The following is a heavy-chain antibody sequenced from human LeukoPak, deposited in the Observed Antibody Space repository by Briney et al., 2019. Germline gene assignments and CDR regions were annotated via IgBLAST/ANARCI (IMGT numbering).Heavy chain of an antibody. Sequence: GESLKISCKGSGYSFTSYWIGWVRQMPGKGLELMGIIYPCDSDTRYSPSFQGQVTISADKSISSAYLQWRGLKASDTAMYYCSRHGYSSGNFDYLGQGTLVTVSS. D-gene: IGHD6-19*01. CDR2: IYPCDSDT. J-gene: IGHJ4*02. CDR1: GYSFTSYW. CDR3: SRHGYSSGNFDY. V-gene: IGHV5-51*01.